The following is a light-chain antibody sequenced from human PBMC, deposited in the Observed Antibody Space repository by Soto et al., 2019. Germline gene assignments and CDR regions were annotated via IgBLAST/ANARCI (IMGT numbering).Light chain of an antibody. J-gene: IGLJ2*01. CDR3: GTWDISLSVV. CDR2: DND. CDR1: SSNIVNNY. Sequence: QSVLTQPPSVSAAPGQKVTISCSGSSSNIVNNYVYWYQQLPGTAPKLLIYDNDKRPSGIPDRFSGSKSGTSATLGITGLQTGDEADYYCGTWDISLSVVFGGGTKLTVL. V-gene: IGLV1-51*01.